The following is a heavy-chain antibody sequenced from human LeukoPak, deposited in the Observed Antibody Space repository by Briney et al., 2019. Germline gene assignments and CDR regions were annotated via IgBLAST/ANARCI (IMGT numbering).Heavy chain of an antibody. V-gene: IGHV1-69*13. J-gene: IGHJ6*02. D-gene: IGHD3-3*01. CDR3: VSRHLPIFGVPYYYYGMDV. Sequence: ASVKVSCKASGGTFSSYAISWVRQAPGQGLEWMGGIIPIFGTANYAQKFQGRVTITADESTSTAYMELSSLRSEDTAVYYCVSRHLPIFGVPYYYYGMDVWGQGTTVTVSS. CDR2: IIPIFGTA. CDR1: GGTFSSYA.